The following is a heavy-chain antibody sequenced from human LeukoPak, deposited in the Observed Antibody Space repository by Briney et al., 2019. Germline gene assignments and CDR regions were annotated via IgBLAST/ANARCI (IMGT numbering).Heavy chain of an antibody. D-gene: IGHD6-19*01. Sequence: GGSLRLSCAASGFTVSSNYMSWVRQAPGKGLKWVSVIYRGGSTYYADSVKGRFTISRDNSKNTLYLQMNSLRAEDTAVYYCARVYKWLVLTFYYYYMDVWGKGTTVTVSS. V-gene: IGHV3-53*01. CDR2: IYRGGST. J-gene: IGHJ6*03. CDR1: GFTVSSNY. CDR3: ARVYKWLVLTFYYYYMDV.